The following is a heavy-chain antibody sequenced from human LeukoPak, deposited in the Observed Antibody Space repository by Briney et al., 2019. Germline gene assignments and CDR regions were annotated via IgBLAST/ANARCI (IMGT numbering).Heavy chain of an antibody. V-gene: IGHV7-4-1*02. Sequence: GASVKVSCKSSGYTFTDFAINWVRQAPGQGLEWMGWINTDIGNPTYAQGFTGRFVLSLDTSVSTAYLQISSLKAEDTAVYYCARGGGRYCDSVSCYSAYYFDYWGQGTLVTVSS. CDR1: GYTFTDFA. CDR3: ARGGGRYCDSVSCYSAYYFDY. J-gene: IGHJ4*02. CDR2: INTDIGNP. D-gene: IGHD2-2*01.